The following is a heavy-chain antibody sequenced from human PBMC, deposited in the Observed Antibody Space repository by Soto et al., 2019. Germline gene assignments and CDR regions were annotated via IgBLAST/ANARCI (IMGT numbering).Heavy chain of an antibody. V-gene: IGHV4-31*03. D-gene: IGHD3-10*01. CDR3: ARGLWFGEFRGWFDP. Sequence: QVQLQESGPGLVKPSQTLSLTCTVSGGSISSGGYYWSWIRQHPGKGLEWIGYIYYSGSTYYNPALKRRVTISVDTSKNHFSLNLSSVTAADTAVYYCARGLWFGEFRGWFDPWGQGTLVTVSS. CDR2: IYYSGST. CDR1: GGSISSGGYY. J-gene: IGHJ5*02.